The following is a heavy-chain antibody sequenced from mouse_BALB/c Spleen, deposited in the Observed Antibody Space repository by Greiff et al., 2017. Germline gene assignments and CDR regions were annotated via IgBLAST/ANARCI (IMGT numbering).Heavy chain of an antibody. CDR3: ASTTTGRYFDV. D-gene: IGHD2-12*01. CDR1: GFSLTSYG. Sequence: VQLQESGPGLVQPSQSLSITCTVSGFSLTSYGVHWVRQSPGKGLEWLGVIWSGGSTDYNAAFISRLSISKDNSKSQVFFKMNSLQADDTAIYYWASTTTGRYFDVWGAGTTVTVSS. CDR2: IWSGGST. J-gene: IGHJ1*01. V-gene: IGHV2-4-1*01.